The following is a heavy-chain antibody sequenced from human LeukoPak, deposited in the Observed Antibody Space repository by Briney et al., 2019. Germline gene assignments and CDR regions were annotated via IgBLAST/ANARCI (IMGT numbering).Heavy chain of an antibody. Sequence: GGSLRLSCAASGFTFSSYGMHWVRQAPGKGLEWVAVISYDGSNKYYADSVKGRFTISRDNSKNTLYLQMNSLRAEDTAVYYCAKAMSIAAPPGFYYYYGMDVWGQGTTVTVSS. CDR2: ISYDGSNK. CDR1: GFTFSSYG. D-gene: IGHD6-6*01. J-gene: IGHJ6*02. CDR3: AKAMSIAAPPGFYYYYGMDV. V-gene: IGHV3-30*18.